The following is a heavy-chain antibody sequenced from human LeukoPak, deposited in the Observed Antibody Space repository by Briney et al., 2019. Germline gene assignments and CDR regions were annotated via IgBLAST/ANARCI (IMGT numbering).Heavy chain of an antibody. CDR2: INAGNGNT. D-gene: IGHD3-10*01. V-gene: IGHV1-3*01. CDR3: ARAHVLYGSQGGYYYYGMDV. CDR1: GYTFTSYG. Sequence: ASVKVSCKASGYTFTSYGISRVRQAPGQRLEWMGWINAGNGNTKYSQKFQGRVTITRDTSASTAYMELSSLRSEDTAVYYCARAHVLYGSQGGYYYYGMDVWGQGTTVTVSS. J-gene: IGHJ6*02.